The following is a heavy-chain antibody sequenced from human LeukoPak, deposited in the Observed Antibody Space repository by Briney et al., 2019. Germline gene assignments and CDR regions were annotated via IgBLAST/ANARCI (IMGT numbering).Heavy chain of an antibody. CDR3: GRGSVGFGELNY. V-gene: IGHV3-23*01. CDR1: GFTFSSYA. D-gene: IGHD3-10*01. Sequence: GGSLRLSCAASGFTFSSYAMSWVRQAPGKGLEWVSAISSSGGSTYYADSVKGRFTISRDNSKNTLYLQMNSLRIEDTAVYYCGRGSVGFGELNYWGQGNLVTVSS. CDR2: ISSSGGST. J-gene: IGHJ4*02.